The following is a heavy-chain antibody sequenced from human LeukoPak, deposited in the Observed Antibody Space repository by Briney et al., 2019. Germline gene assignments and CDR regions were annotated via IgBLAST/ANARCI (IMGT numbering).Heavy chain of an antibody. CDR3: AKSGLNRFDY. CDR1: GFTFSSYE. CDR2: ISSSGSTI. J-gene: IGHJ4*02. D-gene: IGHD2-15*01. Sequence: GGSLRLSCAASGFTFSSYEMNWVRQAPGKGLEWVSYISSSGSTIYYADSVKGRFTISRDNAKNSLYLQMNSLRPEDTAVYYCAKSGLNRFDYWGQGTLVTVSS. V-gene: IGHV3-48*03.